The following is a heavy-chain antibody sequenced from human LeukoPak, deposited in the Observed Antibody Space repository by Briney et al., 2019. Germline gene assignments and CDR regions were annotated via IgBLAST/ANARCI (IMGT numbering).Heavy chain of an antibody. Sequence: GGSLRLSCAASGFTFSGHWMSWVRQAPGKGLEWVANINQGGSDKYYVDSVKGRSTVSRDNAKNSLFLHMNSLRAEDTAIYYCAIQITMIVVVPYFDYWGQGTLVTVSS. CDR1: GFTFSGHW. J-gene: IGHJ4*02. CDR2: INQGGSDK. CDR3: AIQITMIVVVPYFDY. D-gene: IGHD3-22*01. V-gene: IGHV3-7*01.